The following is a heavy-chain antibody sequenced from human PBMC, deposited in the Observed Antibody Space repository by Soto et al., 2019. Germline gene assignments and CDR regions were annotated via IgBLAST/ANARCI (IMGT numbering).Heavy chain of an antibody. J-gene: IGHJ3*02. CDR2: IFVGGST. V-gene: IGHV3-23*01. CDR3: AKATATGVGALDI. D-gene: IGHD2-8*01. CDR1: GFICSSYD. Sequence: RLSWSASGFICSSYDMSWVRQAPGKGLEWVSTIFVGGSTQYEDSVKGRFTISIEGSRNTVYLQLNSLTAGDTAVYYCAKATATGVGALDICGQGTRVAASS.